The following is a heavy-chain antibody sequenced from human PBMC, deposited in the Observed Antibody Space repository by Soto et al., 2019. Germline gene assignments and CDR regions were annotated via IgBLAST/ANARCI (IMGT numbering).Heavy chain of an antibody. Sequence: GGSLRLSCTASGFTFCDYAMSWFRQAPGKGLEWVGFIRSKAYGGTTEYAASVKGRFTISRDDSKSIAYLQMNSLKTEDTAVYYCTRKGSSGWSKAYYFDYWGQGTLVTVSS. D-gene: IGHD6-19*01. J-gene: IGHJ4*02. V-gene: IGHV3-49*03. CDR2: IRSKAYGGTT. CDR3: TRKGSSGWSKAYYFDY. CDR1: GFTFCDYA.